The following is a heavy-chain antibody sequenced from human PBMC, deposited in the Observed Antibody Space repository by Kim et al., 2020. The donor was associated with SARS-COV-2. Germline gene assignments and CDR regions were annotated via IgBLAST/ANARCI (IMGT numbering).Heavy chain of an antibody. V-gene: IGHV3-23*01. CDR1: GLIFSNYA. D-gene: IGHD2-21*01. CDR2: ISGSGDVS. J-gene: IGHJ6*02. CDR3: AKFMGSILPTRGMDV. Sequence: GGSLRLYCVASGLIFSNYAFTWVRQAPGKGLEWVSGISGSGDVSHYADSVKGRFTTSRDNSKSTLYLLMDSLRAEDTAIYYCAKFMGSILPTRGMDVWGQGTTVTVSS.